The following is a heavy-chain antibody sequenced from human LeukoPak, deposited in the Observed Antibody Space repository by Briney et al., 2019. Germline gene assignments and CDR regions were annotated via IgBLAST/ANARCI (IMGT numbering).Heavy chain of an antibody. V-gene: IGHV3-21*01. Sequence: PGGSLRLSCAASGFTFSSYSMNWVRQAPGKGLEWVSSISSSSSYIYYADSVKGRFTISRDNAKNSLYLQMNSLRAEDTAVYYCARGWGYSSSSGCFDYWGQGTLVTVSS. J-gene: IGHJ4*02. D-gene: IGHD6-6*01. CDR3: ARGWGYSSSSGCFDY. CDR1: GFTFSSYS. CDR2: ISSSSSYI.